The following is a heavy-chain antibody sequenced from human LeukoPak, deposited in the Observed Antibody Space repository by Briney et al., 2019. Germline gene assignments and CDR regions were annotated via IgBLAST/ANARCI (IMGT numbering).Heavy chain of an antibody. D-gene: IGHD2-15*01. CDR3: ARVVASTIYQFDY. V-gene: IGHV4-31*02. Sequence: PSETLSLTWTVAGGSINNGGYYWTWVREHPVNGLEWIGYIYNSGSTYYNPSLKSRITTSVDTSKNQFSLNLTSVTAADTAVYYCARVVASTIYQFDYWGQGTLVTVSS. CDR2: IYNSGST. CDR1: GGSINNGGYY. J-gene: IGHJ4*02.